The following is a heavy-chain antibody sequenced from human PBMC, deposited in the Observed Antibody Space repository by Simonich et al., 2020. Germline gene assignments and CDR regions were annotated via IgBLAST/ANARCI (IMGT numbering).Heavy chain of an antibody. CDR2: INPTRVGT. J-gene: IGHJ4*02. D-gene: IGHD1-1*01. Sequence: QVQLVQSGAEVKKPGASVKVSCKASGYTFTGYYMNWVRQAPGPGLEWMGWINPTRVGTNNEQKFQGRVTMTRHTSISTAYMELSRLRSDDTAVYYCARSSDLLNWNDGPYYWGQGTLVTVSS. CDR3: ARSSDLLNWNDGPYY. V-gene: IGHV1-2*02. CDR1: GYTFTGYY.